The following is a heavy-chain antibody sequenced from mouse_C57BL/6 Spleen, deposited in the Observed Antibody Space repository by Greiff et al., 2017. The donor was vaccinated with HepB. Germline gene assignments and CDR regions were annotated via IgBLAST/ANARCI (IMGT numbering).Heavy chain of an antibody. J-gene: IGHJ2*01. Sequence: EVQLQQSGPELVKPGASVKISCKASGYSFTGYYMNWVKQSPEKSLEWIGEINPSTGGTTYNQKFKAKATLTVDKSSSTAYMQLKSLTSEDSAVYYCARGRITTVVAPFDYWGQGTTLTVSS. CDR3: ARGRITTVVAPFDY. CDR1: GYSFTGYY. CDR2: INPSTGGT. V-gene: IGHV1-42*01. D-gene: IGHD1-1*01.